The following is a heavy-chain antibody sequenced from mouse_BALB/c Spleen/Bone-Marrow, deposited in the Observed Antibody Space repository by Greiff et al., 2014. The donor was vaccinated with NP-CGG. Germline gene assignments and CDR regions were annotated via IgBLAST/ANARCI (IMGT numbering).Heavy chain of an antibody. V-gene: IGHV1-54*01. CDR1: GYAFTNYL. J-gene: IGHJ3*01. D-gene: IGHD2-13*01. Sequence: VQLQQSGAELVRPGTSVKVSCKASGYAFTNYLIEWVKQRPGQGLEWIGVINPGSGGTNYNEKFKGKATLTADKSSSTAYMQLSSLTSDDSAVYFCARRDYSFAYWGQGTLVTVPA. CDR3: ARRDYSFAY. CDR2: INPGSGGT.